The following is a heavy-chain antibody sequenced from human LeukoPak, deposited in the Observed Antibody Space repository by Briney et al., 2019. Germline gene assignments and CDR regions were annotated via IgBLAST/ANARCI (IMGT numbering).Heavy chain of an antibody. D-gene: IGHD3-22*01. J-gene: IGHJ4*02. CDR1: GFTFSSYA. CDR3: ARGQYYYDSSGNIYFDY. CDR2: ISYDGSNK. V-gene: IGHV3-30*04. Sequence: SGGSLRLSCAASGFTFSSYAMHWVRQAPGKGLEWVAVISYDGSNKYYADSVKGRFTISRDNSKNTLYLQMNSLRAEDTAVYYCARGQYYYDSSGNIYFDYWGQGTLVTVSS.